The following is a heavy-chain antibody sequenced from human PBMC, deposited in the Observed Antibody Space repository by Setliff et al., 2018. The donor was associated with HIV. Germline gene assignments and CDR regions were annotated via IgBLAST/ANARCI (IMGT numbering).Heavy chain of an antibody. J-gene: IGHJ3*01. V-gene: IGHV4-4*07. CDR3: ARARITMIGGRLEPYAFDR. CDR2: VHSTGTT. CDR1: GGSISSYY. D-gene: IGHD3-10*01. Sequence: PSETLSLTCTVSGGSISSYYWSWIRQPPGKGPEYIGRVHSTGTTIYNPSLKSRVTMSVDASKNQLSLKLRSVTAADTAVYYCARARITMIGGRLEPYAFDRWGQGTKVTVSS.